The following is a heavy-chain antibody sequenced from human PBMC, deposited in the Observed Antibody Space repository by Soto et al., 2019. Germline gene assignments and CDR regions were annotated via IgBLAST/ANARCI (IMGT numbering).Heavy chain of an antibody. Sequence: PGGSLRLSCAAPGFTLRSYSMNWGRPAPGKGLEWVSYISSSSSTIYYADSVEGRFTISRDNAKNSLYLQMNSLRAEDTAVYYCASQSSEWLLFASWGQGTLVTVSS. J-gene: IGHJ4*02. CDR3: ASQSSEWLLFAS. V-gene: IGHV3-48*01. CDR2: ISSSSSTI. CDR1: GFTLRSYS. D-gene: IGHD5-12*01.